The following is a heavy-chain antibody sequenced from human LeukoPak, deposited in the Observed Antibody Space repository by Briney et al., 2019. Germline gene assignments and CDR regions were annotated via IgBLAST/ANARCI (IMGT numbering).Heavy chain of an antibody. Sequence: GGSLRLSCAASGFTFSNYRMHWVAQAPGKGLEYISSISGNGGSIDYANSMRTRFTISRDNSKNTLYLQVGSLRADDMAVYYCARSYGSGSYLDYWGQGTLVTVSS. CDR1: GFTFSNYR. D-gene: IGHD3-10*01. CDR2: ISGNGGSI. J-gene: IGHJ4*02. V-gene: IGHV3-64*01. CDR3: ARSYGSGSYLDY.